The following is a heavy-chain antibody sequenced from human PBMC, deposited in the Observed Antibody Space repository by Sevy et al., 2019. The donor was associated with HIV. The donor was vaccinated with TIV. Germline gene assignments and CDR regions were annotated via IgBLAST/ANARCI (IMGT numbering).Heavy chain of an antibody. V-gene: IGHV4-39*01. Sequence: SETLSLTCGVSGGSISSISNYWGWIRQPPGRELEWVGILYYEGTTYYNPSLQSRVRISGNTSKNLFSLDLTSVTAADTAVYYCASLSPVYHCMDVWGKGTTVTVSS. CDR2: LYYEGTT. J-gene: IGHJ6*03. CDR3: ASLSPVYHCMDV. CDR1: GGSISSISNY.